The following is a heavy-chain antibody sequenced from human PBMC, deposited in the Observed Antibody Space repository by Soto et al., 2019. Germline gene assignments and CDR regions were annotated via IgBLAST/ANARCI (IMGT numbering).Heavy chain of an antibody. V-gene: IGHV4-59*01. CDR2: IYYSGST. D-gene: IGHD2-2*01. CDR1: GGSISSYY. J-gene: IGHJ6*02. CDR3: ARSQGSSTSLEIYYYYYYGMDV. Sequence: SETLSLTCTVSGGSISSYYWSWIRQPPGKGLEWIGYIYYSGSTNYNPSLKSRVTISVDTSKNQFSLKLSSVTAEDTAVYYCARSQGSSTSLEIYYYYYYGMDVWGQGTTVTVSS.